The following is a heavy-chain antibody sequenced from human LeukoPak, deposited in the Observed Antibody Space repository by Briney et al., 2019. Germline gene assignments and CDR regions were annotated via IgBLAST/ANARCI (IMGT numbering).Heavy chain of an antibody. V-gene: IGHV3-7*01. CDR1: VVTFSSYW. CDR3: ARSVMAPAR. CDR2: INQDGSDK. Sequence: GGSLRLSCAASVVTFSSYWMSWVRQAPRKRLEWVAKINQDGSDKYYVDSAKGRFTISRDNAKNSVYLQMNSLRAEDTAVYYCARSVMAPARWGQGTLVTVS. D-gene: IGHD5-24*01. J-gene: IGHJ4*02.